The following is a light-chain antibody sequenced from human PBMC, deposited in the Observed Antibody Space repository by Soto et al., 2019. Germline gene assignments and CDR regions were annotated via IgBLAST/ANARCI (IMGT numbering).Light chain of an antibody. J-gene: IGLJ2*01. CDR1: TGAVTSGHY. CDR2: DTS. V-gene: IGLV7-46*01. Sequence: QAVVTQEPSLTVSPGGTVTLTCASSTGAVTSGHYPYWFQQKPGQAPRTLIYDTSNKHSCTPARFSGSLVGGKPALTLSGAQPEYEAEYFCLLSYGGARRVFGGGTQLTVL. CDR3: LLSYGGARRV.